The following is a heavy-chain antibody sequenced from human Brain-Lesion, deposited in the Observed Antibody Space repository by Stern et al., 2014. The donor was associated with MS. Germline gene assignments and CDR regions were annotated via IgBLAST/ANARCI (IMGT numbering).Heavy chain of an antibody. CDR3: VRETGGYTYGDTDFFDF. CDR2: IYASGGT. Sequence: QVQLGQSGPGLVKPSQTLSLTCSVSGGSISSGSYYWNWIRQPAGKGLEWIGRIYASGGTNYSPSLKSRVFISGDTSKNQFSLKLSSVTAADAAMYYCVRETGGYTYGDTDFFDFWGQGTLVTVSS. V-gene: IGHV4-61*02. D-gene: IGHD5-18*01. J-gene: IGHJ4*02. CDR1: GGSISSGSYY.